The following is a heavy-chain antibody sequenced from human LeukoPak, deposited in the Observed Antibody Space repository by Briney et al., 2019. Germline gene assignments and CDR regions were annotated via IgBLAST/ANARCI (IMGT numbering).Heavy chain of an antibody. CDR2: IIPIFGTA. J-gene: IGHJ4*02. D-gene: IGHD6-6*01. V-gene: IGHV1-69*05. CDR3: ARPRYSSSSFYFDY. CDR1: GGTFSSYA. Sequence: SVKVSCKPSGGTFSSYAISWVRQAPGQGLEWMGGIIPIFGTANYAQKFQGRVTITTDESTSTAYMELSSLRSEDTAVYYCARPRYSSSSFYFDYWGQGTLVTVSS.